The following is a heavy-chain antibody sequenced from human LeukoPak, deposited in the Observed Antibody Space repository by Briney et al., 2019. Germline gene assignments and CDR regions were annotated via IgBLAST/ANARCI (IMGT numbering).Heavy chain of an antibody. D-gene: IGHD3-3*01. CDR1: GYTFTSYD. CDR2: MNPNSGNT. V-gene: IGHV1-8*01. CDR3: ARGQELFGVVIIGDAFDI. Sequence: ASVKVSCKASGYTFTSYDINWVREATGQGLEWMGWMNPNSGNTGYAQKFQGRVTMTRNTSISTAYMELSSLRSEDTAVYYCARGQELFGVVIIGDAFDIWGQGTMVTVSS. J-gene: IGHJ3*02.